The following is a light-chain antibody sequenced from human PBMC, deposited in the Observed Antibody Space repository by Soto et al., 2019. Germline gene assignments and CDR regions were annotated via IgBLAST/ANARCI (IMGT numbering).Light chain of an antibody. CDR3: AAWDDSLNGFYV. J-gene: IGLJ1*01. Sequence: QSVLTQPPSASGTPGQRVTISCSGSSSNFGTNTVNWYQQLPGTAPKLLIYTNNQRPSGVPDRFSGSKSGTSASLAISGLQSDDEADYYCAAWDDSLNGFYVFGTGTKVTVL. CDR1: SSNFGTNT. V-gene: IGLV1-44*01. CDR2: TNN.